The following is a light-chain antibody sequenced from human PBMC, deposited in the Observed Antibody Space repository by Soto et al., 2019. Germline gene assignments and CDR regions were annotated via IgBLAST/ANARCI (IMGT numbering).Light chain of an antibody. CDR3: PRDDNLPPYT. Sequence: DIQMTQSPSSLSASVGDRVTITCQASQDISNYLNWYQQKPGKAPKLLIYDASNVETGVPSRFSGSESGTDFNFTISSLQPEDIATYYCPRDDNLPPYTFGQGTKLEIK. J-gene: IGKJ2*01. CDR2: DAS. V-gene: IGKV1-33*01. CDR1: QDISNY.